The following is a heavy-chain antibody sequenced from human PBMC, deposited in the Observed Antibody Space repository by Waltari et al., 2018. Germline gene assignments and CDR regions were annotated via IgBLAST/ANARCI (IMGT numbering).Heavy chain of an antibody. D-gene: IGHD2-2*01. J-gene: IGHJ4*02. CDR2: ITPNSGAT. Sequence: QVQLVQSGADVKNPGPSVRVSCKAPGYTFIGSSNHWRRQAPGQGLEWMGRITPNSGATVYAQNLQGRVTMTRDTSISTAYMELSRLTSDDTAVYYCVRDGHKYDFDFWGQGTLVTVPS. V-gene: IGHV1-2*06. CDR1: GYTFIGSS. CDR3: VRDGHKYDFDF.